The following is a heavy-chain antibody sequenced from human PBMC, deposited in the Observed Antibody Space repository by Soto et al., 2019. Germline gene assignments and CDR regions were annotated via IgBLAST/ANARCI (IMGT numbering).Heavy chain of an antibody. Sequence: SETLSLTCTVSGGSVSSGSYYWSWIRQPPGKGLEWIGYIYYSGSTNYNPSLKSRVTISVDTSKNQFSLKLSSVTAAETAVYYCARDMEGYCSITSGYTPSRGFDPWGQGTLVTVAS. CDR3: ARDMEGYCSITSGYTPSRGFDP. J-gene: IGHJ5*02. CDR1: GGSVSSGSYY. D-gene: IGHD2-2*02. CDR2: IYYSGST. V-gene: IGHV4-61*01.